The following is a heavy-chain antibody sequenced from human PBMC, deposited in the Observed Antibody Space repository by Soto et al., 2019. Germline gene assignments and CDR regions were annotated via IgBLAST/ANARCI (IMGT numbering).Heavy chain of an antibody. V-gene: IGHV3-33*01. D-gene: IGHD4-17*01. Sequence: QVQLVESGGGVVQPGRSLRLSCAASGFSFSSYGMHWVRQAPGKGLEWVAVILDDGSDKDYTDAVKGRFTISRDNSKNTLYLEMTSLRAEDTAVYYCARDDDYGDNGLDYWGQGTVVTVSS. J-gene: IGHJ4*02. CDR1: GFSFSSYG. CDR3: ARDDDYGDNGLDY. CDR2: ILDDGSDK.